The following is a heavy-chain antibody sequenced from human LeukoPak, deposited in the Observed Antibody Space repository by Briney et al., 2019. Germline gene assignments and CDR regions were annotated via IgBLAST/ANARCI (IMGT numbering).Heavy chain of an antibody. V-gene: IGHV4-30-2*02. CDR3: ARMTDGFDP. Sequence: MSSQTLSLTCAVSGGSISSGGYSWSWIRQPPGKGLEWIGYIYHSGSTYYNPSLKSRVTISVDTSKNQFSLRLSSVTAADTAVYYCARMTDGFDPWGQGTLVTVSS. D-gene: IGHD2-21*02. CDR2: IYHSGST. J-gene: IGHJ5*02. CDR1: GGSISSGGYS.